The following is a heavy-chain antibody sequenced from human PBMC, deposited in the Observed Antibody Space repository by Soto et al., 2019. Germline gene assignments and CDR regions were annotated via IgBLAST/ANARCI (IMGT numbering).Heavy chain of an antibody. V-gene: IGHV3-66*01. J-gene: IGHJ4*02. CDR2: IYSGGST. D-gene: IGHD1-26*01. CDR3: AAYSDKGY. CDR1: GFTVSNNY. Sequence: EEQLVESGGDLVQPGRSLRLSCAASGFTVSNNYMSWVRRAPGKGLEWVSLIYSGGSTYYADSVKGRFTISRDSTKNIRYLQKDILSAEDRAMCDCAAYSDKGYWGQGTLVTVSS.